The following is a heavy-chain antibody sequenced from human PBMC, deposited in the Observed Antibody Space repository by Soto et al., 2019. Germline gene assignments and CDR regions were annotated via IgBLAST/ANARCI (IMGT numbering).Heavy chain of an antibody. CDR1: GGSISSGDYY. CDR2: IYYSGST. J-gene: IGHJ4*02. Sequence: PSETLSLTCSVSGGSISSGDYYWNWIRQPPGKGLEWIGHIYYSGSTNYNPSLKSRVTISVDTSKNQFSLKLSSVTAADTAVYYCAAMVRGVKTKIDYWGQGTLVTVSS. CDR3: AAMVRGVKTKIDY. D-gene: IGHD3-10*01. V-gene: IGHV4-61*08.